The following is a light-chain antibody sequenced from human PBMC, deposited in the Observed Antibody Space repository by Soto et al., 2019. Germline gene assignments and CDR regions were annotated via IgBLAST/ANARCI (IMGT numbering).Light chain of an antibody. CDR3: QQYSTAPPS. CDR2: WAS. CDR1: LSVLYSSDNKNS. V-gene: IGKV4-1*01. J-gene: IGKJ1*01. Sequence: DIVMTQSPDSLAVSLGERATINCKSSLSVLYSSDNKNSLAWFQQKPGQPPKLLIYWASTRQSGVPDRFSGSGSGKDFTLTISSLQAEDVAVYFCQQYSTAPPSFGQGTRVDIK.